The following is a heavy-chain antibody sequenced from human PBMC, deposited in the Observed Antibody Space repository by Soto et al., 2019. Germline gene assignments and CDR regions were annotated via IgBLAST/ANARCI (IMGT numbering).Heavy chain of an antibody. CDR3: ARGSRDSYPGSRIFDL. CDR2: IIDTKGDR. V-gene: IGHV3-23*01. Sequence: EEQLLESGGDLVQPGGSLRLSCVASGITFRSRARSWVRQAPGGGRGWVSTIIDTKGDRKYADSVRGRFTISRDNSKNTLYLQMSSLRAEDSAVYFCARGSRDSYPGSRIFDLWGRGTRVTVSS. J-gene: IGHJ4*02. D-gene: IGHD3-10*01. CDR1: GITFRSRA.